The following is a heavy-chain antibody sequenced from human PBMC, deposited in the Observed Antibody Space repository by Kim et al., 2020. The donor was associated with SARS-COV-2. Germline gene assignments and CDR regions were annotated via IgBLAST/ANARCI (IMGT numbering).Heavy chain of an antibody. V-gene: IGHV4-31*02. J-gene: IGHJ4*02. Sequence: YYNPSIKSRLTMSVDTSENQFSLKLSSVTAADTAMYYCARAEAAAGSFDYWGQGTLVTVSS. CDR3: ARAEAAAGSFDY. D-gene: IGHD6-25*01.